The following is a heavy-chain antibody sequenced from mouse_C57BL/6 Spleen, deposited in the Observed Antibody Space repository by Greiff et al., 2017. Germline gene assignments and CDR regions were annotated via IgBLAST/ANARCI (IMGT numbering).Heavy chain of an antibody. Sequence: QVQLKQPGAELVRPGTSVKLSCKASGYTFTSYWMHWVKQRPGQGLEWIGVIDPSDSYTNYNQKFKGKATLTVDTSSSTAYMQLSSLTSEDSAVYYCARGGYGSSYEGYYFDYWGQGTTLTVSS. J-gene: IGHJ2*01. D-gene: IGHD1-1*01. CDR3: ARGGYGSSYEGYYFDY. V-gene: IGHV1-59*01. CDR1: GYTFTSYW. CDR2: IDPSDSYT.